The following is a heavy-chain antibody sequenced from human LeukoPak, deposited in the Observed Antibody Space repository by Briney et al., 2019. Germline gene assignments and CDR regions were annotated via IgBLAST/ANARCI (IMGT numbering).Heavy chain of an antibody. CDR3: ASRPSWGGFDI. Sequence: GASVKVSCKASGYTFTSYGISWVRHAPGQGLELMGWISAYNGNTNYAQKLQGRVTMTTDTSTSTAYMELRSLRSDDTAVYYCASRPSWGGFDIWGQGTMVTVSS. CDR1: GYTFTSYG. CDR2: ISAYNGNT. D-gene: IGHD3-16*01. V-gene: IGHV1-18*01. J-gene: IGHJ3*02.